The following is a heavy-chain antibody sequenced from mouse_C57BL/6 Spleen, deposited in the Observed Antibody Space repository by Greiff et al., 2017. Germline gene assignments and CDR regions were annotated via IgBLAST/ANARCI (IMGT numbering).Heavy chain of an antibody. Sequence: VQLQESGAELAKPGASVKLSCKASGYTFTRYWMHWVKQRPGQGLEWIGYINPSSGYTKYNQKFKDKATLTADKSSSTAYMQMSSLTYEDSAVYYCAKERGGNYGFAYWGQGTLVTVSA. CDR2: INPSSGYT. D-gene: IGHD2-1*01. CDR1: GYTFTRYW. V-gene: IGHV1-7*01. CDR3: AKERGGNYGFAY. J-gene: IGHJ3*01.